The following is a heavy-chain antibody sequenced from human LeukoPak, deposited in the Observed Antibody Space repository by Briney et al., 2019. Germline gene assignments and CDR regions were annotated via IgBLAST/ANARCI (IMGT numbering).Heavy chain of an antibody. CDR1: GGTFTSYG. CDR3: ARTVTPKLFCSGGSCSYFDY. V-gene: IGHV1-69*13. Sequence: GPSVKVSCKASGGTFTSYGISWVRQAPGQGLEWMGGISPIFGTANYAQKFQGRVTITADESTSTAYMELSSLRSEDTAAYYCARTVTPKLFCSGGSCSYFDYWGQGTLVTVSS. J-gene: IGHJ4*02. D-gene: IGHD2-15*01. CDR2: ISPIFGTA.